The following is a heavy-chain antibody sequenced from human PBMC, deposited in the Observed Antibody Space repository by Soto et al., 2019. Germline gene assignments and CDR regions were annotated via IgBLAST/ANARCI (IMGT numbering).Heavy chain of an antibody. CDR1: GCSIGSGGYS. J-gene: IGHJ4*02. Sequence: PSETLCLTCAVSGCSIGSGGYSWSWIRQPPGKGLEWIGYIYPSASTYYNPSLKSRVTISVDRSKNQFSLKLSSVTAADTAVYYCARASNTVTTLDYWGQGTLVTVSS. CDR3: ARASNTVTTLDY. V-gene: IGHV4-30-2*01. CDR2: IYPSAST. D-gene: IGHD4-17*01.